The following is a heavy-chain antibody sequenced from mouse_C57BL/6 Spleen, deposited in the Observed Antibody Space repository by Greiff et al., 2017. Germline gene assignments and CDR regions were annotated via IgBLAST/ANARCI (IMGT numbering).Heavy chain of an antibody. CDR3: ARGGKTAQAPYYFDY. D-gene: IGHD3-2*02. V-gene: IGHV1-9*01. J-gene: IGHJ2*01. CDR1: GYTFTGYW. CDR2: ILPGSGST. Sequence: QVQLKQSGAELMKPGASVKLSCKATGYTFTGYWIEWVKQRPGHGLEWIGEILPGSGSTNYNEKFKGKATFTADTSSNTAYMQLSSLTTEDSAIYYCARGGKTAQAPYYFDYWGQGTTLTVSS.